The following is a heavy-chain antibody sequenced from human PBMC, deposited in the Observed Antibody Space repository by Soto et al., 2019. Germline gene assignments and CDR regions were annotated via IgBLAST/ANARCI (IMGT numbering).Heavy chain of an antibody. Sequence: PGGSLRLSCAASGFTFDDYGMHWVRQAPGKGLEWVSGINWNSGRIGYADSVKGRFTISRDNAKNSLYLQMNSLRTEDTALYYCARGRIAVAGPGYYFDYWGQGTLVTVSS. CDR3: ARGRIAVAGPGYYFDY. D-gene: IGHD6-19*01. V-gene: IGHV3-9*01. CDR1: GFTFDDYG. CDR2: INWNSGRI. J-gene: IGHJ4*02.